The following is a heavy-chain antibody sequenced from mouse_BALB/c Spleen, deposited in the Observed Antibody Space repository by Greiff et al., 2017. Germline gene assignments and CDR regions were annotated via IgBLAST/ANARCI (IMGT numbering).Heavy chain of an antibody. CDR3: ANDYDGGFDY. D-gene: IGHD2-4*01. J-gene: IGHJ2*01. CDR1: GFTFSSYA. V-gene: IGHV5-6-5*01. CDR2: ISSGGST. Sequence: EVMLVESGGGLVKPGGSLKLSCAASGFTFSSYAMSWVRQTPEKRLEWVASISSGGSTYYPDSVKGRFTISRDNARNILYLQMSSLRSEDTAMYYCANDYDGGFDYWGQGTTLTVSS.